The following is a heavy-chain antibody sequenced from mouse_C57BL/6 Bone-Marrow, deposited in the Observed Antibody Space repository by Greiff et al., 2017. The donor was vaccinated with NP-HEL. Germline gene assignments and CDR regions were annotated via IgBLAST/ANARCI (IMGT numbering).Heavy chain of an antibody. J-gene: IGHJ2*01. D-gene: IGHD2-5*01. CDR3: ARLAYSNPYYFDY. Sequence: QVQLQQPGAELVKPGASVKLSCKASGYTFTSYWMPWVKQRPGRGLEWIGRIDPNSGGTKYTEKFKSKANLTVDKTSSTAYMQLSSLTSEDSEVYYCARLAYSNPYYFDYWGQGTTLTVSS. V-gene: IGHV1-72*01. CDR2: IDPNSGGT. CDR1: GYTFTSYW.